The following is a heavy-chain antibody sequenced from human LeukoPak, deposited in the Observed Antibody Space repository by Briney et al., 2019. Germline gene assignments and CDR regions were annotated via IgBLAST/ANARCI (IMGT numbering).Heavy chain of an antibody. D-gene: IGHD5-18*01. CDR1: GFTFSDAW. V-gene: IGHV3-15*01. CDR2: IKQAKTHGATA. CDR3: AREGSLYGYHSFDS. Sequence: GGSLRLSCAASGFTFSDAWMTWVGQAPGKGLEGIGRIKQAKTHGATADYGASVKGKFTIARDDSTDRLFLQMNSLETEDTAVYFCAREGSLYGYHSFDSWGQGTLVTVST. J-gene: IGHJ4*02.